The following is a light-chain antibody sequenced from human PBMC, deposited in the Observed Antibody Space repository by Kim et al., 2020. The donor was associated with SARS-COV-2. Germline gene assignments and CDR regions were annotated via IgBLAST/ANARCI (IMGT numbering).Light chain of an antibody. CDR1: SGTLAIIY. CDR2: EDY. J-gene: IGLJ2*01. CDR3: QSYDDTTVV. V-gene: IGLV6-57*03. Sequence: GRTSTLPCPRSSGTLAIIYVQWVQQRPGSAPTIVIFEDYQRPSGVPDRFSGSVDSSSNSASLTISGLKTEDEGDYYCQSYDDTTVVFGGGTQLTVL.